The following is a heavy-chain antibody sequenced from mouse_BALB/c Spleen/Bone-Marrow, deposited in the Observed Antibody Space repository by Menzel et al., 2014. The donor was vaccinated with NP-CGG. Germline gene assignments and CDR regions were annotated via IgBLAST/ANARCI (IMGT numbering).Heavy chain of an antibody. D-gene: IGHD1-1*01. CDR2: ISSGSSTI. J-gene: IGHJ1*01. Sequence: EVHLVESGGGLGQPGGSRKLSCAASGFTFSSFGMHWVRQAPEKGLEWVAYISSGSSTIYYADSVKGRFTISRDNPKNTLFLQMTSLRSDDTAMYYCARRHYGSSYGYFDVWGAGTTVTVSS. CDR3: ARRHYGSSYGYFDV. CDR1: GFTFSSFG. V-gene: IGHV5-17*02.